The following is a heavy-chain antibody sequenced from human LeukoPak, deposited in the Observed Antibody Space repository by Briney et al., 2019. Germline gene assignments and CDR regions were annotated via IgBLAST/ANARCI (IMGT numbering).Heavy chain of an antibody. Sequence: PSETLSLTCTVSGGSISSYYWSWIRQPPGKGLEWIGYIYYSGSTNYNPSLKSRVTISVDTSKNQFSLKLSSVTAADTAVYYCARDRKTTVGFDIWGQGTMVTASS. CDR1: GGSISSYY. CDR2: IYYSGST. J-gene: IGHJ3*02. D-gene: IGHD4-17*01. V-gene: IGHV4-59*01. CDR3: ARDRKTTVGFDI.